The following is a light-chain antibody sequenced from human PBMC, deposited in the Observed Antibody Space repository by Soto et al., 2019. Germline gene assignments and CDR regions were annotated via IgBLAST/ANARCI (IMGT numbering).Light chain of an antibody. J-gene: IGLJ2*01. V-gene: IGLV2-14*01. Sequence: QSALTQPDSVSGSPGQSITISCTGTGSDVGGYNYVSWYQQHPGKAPKVMIYDVSNRPSGVSNRFSGSKSGNTASLTISGLQAEDEADYYCSSYTSASTPVVFGGGTKLTV. CDR3: SSYTSASTPVV. CDR1: GSDVGGYNY. CDR2: DVS.